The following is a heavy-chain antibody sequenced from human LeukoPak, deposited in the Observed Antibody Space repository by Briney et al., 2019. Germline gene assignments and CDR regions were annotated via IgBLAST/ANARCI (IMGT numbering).Heavy chain of an antibody. CDR2: ISTYNGYT. CDR1: GDTFSRYG. Sequence: ASAKVSCKVSGDTFSRYGITWVRQAPGQGLEWMGWISTYNGYTNYAQKLQGRLTMTTETSTGTAHMELKSLRSDDTAVYYCARQGWRYWGQGTLVTVSS. D-gene: IGHD2-15*01. V-gene: IGHV1-18*01. CDR3: ARQGWRY. J-gene: IGHJ4*02.